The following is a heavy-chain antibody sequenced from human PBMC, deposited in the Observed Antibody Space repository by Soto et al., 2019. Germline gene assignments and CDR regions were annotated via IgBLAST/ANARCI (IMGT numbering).Heavy chain of an antibody. CDR3: ATSWSSSAYCSGGSCYSY. J-gene: IGHJ4*02. Sequence: QVQLVQSGAEVKKPGSSVKVSCKASGGTFSSYAISWVRQAPGQGLEWMGGIIPSFGTANYAQKFQGRVTITADESTSTAYMELCSLRSEDTAVYYCATSWSSSAYCSGGSCYSYWGQGTLVTVSS. CDR1: GGTFSSYA. CDR2: IIPSFGTA. V-gene: IGHV1-69*01. D-gene: IGHD2-15*01.